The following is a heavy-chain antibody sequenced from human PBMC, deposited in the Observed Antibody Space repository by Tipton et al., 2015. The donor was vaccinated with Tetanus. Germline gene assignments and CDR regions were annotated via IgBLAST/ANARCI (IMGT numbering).Heavy chain of an antibody. CDR3: ARDMWAAAGSYYYYGMDV. J-gene: IGHJ6*02. CDR2: IYYSGST. V-gene: IGHV4-59*01. Sequence: QLVQSGAEVKPSETLSLTCTVSGGSISSYYWSWIRQPPGKGLEWIGYIYYSGSTNYNPSLKSRVTISVDTSKNQFSLKLSSVTAADTAVYYCARDMWAAAGSYYYYGMDVWGQGTTVTVSS. CDR1: GGSISSYY. D-gene: IGHD6-13*01.